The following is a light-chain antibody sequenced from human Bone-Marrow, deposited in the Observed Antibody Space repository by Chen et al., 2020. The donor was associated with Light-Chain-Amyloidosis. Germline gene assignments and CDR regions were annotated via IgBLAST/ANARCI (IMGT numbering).Light chain of an antibody. CDR3: QSYQGSSQGV. CDR1: SGSIATHY. V-gene: IGLV6-57*01. J-gene: IGLJ3*02. Sequence: NFMLTQPHSVSESPGKTVIISCTRSSGSIATHYVQWYQQRPGSSPTTVIYEDDQRPSGVPDRSSGSIDRSSNSASLTISGLKTEDEADYYCQSYQGSSQGVFGGGTKLTVL. CDR2: EDD.